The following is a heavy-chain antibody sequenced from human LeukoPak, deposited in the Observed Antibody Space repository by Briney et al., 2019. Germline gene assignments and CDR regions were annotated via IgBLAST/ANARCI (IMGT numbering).Heavy chain of an antibody. CDR2: IIPIFGIA. V-gene: IGHV1-69*04. CDR3: ARARGSGSYENPYYFDY. Sequence: SVKVSWKASGGTFSSYAISWVRQAPGQGLEWMGRIIPIFGIANYAQKFQGRVTITADKSTSTAYMELSSLRPEDTAVYYCARARGSGSYENPYYFDYWGQGTLVTVSS. J-gene: IGHJ4*02. D-gene: IGHD1-26*01. CDR1: GGTFSSYA.